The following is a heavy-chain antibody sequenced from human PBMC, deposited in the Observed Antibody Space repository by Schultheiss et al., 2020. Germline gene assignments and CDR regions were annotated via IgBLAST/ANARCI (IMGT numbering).Heavy chain of an antibody. V-gene: IGHV1-8*01. CDR1: GYTFTSYD. D-gene: IGHD5-24*01. Sequence: ASVKVSCKASGYTFTSYDINWVRQATGQGLEWMGWMNPNSGNTGYAQKFQGRVTMTEDTSTDTAYMELSSLRSEDTAVYYCATARGDGYNYYYYYGMDVWGQGTTVTVSS. J-gene: IGHJ6*02. CDR2: MNPNSGNT. CDR3: ATARGDGYNYYYYYGMDV.